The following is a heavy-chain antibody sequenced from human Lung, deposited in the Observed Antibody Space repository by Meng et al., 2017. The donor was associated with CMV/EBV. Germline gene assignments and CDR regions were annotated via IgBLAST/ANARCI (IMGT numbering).Heavy chain of an antibody. D-gene: IGHD2-2*01. J-gene: IGHJ5*02. V-gene: IGHV4-39*07. Sequence: LXXTVSGDSISSSNYYWAWIRQPPGKGLEWIVSMHHSGTTYYNSSLKSRVIMSLDTSKNHFSLELNSVTAADTAVYYGTRDPHCSSASCLKFDPWGQGTLVXVSS. CDR2: MHHSGTT. CDR3: TRDPHCSSASCLKFDP. CDR1: GDSISSSNYY.